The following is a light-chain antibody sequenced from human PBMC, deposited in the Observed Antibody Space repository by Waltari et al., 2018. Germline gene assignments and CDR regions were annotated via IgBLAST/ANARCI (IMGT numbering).Light chain of an antibody. V-gene: IGKV2-40*01. CDR2: GGS. CDR3: VQTLAFPLT. CDR1: QSLLHSRGNTY. Sequence: DIVMTQTPLSLPITPGEPASISCRSSQSLLHSRGNTYLHWYLQKPGQSPQLLIYGGSYRASGVPDRFSGGGSGTDFTLKISKVEAEDLGVYYCVQTLAFPLTFGGGTKVAIK. J-gene: IGKJ4*01.